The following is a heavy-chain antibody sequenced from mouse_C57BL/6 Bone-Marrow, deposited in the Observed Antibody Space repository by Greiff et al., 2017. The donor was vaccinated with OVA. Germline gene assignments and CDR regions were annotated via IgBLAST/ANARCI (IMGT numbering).Heavy chain of an antibody. D-gene: IGHD4-1*01. V-gene: IGHV5-6*01. CDR3: ARGGLTGTNWYFDV. CDR2: ISSGGSYT. Sequence: EVMLVESGGDLVKPGGSLKLSCAASGFTFSSYGMSWVRQTPDKRLEWVATISSGGSYTYYPDSVKGRFTISRDNAKNTLYLQMSSLKSEDTAMYYCARGGLTGTNWYFDVWGTGTTVTVSS. J-gene: IGHJ1*03. CDR1: GFTFSSYG.